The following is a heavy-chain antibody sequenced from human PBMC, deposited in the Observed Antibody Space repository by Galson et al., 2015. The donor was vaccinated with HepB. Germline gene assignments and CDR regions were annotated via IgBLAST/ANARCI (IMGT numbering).Heavy chain of an antibody. Sequence: TLSLTCTVSGGSISSGGYYWSWIRHHPGKGLEWIGYIYYSGSTYYNPSLKSRVTISVDTSKNQFSLKLSSVTAADTAVYYCARDFSYTTTHEKSYYGMDVWGQGTTVTVSS. D-gene: IGHD4-17*01. V-gene: IGHV4-31*03. CDR2: IYYSGST. CDR1: GGSISSGGYY. CDR3: ARDFSYTTTHEKSYYGMDV. J-gene: IGHJ6*01.